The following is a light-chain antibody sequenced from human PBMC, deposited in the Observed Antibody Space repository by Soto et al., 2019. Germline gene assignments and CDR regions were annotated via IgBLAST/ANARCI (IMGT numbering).Light chain of an antibody. CDR2: ENN. CDR1: SSNIGNNF. V-gene: IGLV1-51*02. Sequence: QSVLTQPPSVSAAPGQKVTISCSGSSSNIGNNFLSWYQHLPETAPKLLIYENNKRPSGIPDRFSGSKSDTSATLGITGLQTGDEADYYCGTWDSSLSAWVFGGGTKLTVL. CDR3: GTWDSSLSAWV. J-gene: IGLJ3*02.